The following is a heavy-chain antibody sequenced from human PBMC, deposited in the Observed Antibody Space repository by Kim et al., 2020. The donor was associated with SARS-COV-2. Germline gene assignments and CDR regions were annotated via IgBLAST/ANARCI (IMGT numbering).Heavy chain of an antibody. D-gene: IGHD3-22*01. V-gene: IGHV3-30*01. Sequence: RFTISRDNSKNTLYLQMNSLRAEDTAVYYCAREGHDYYDSSGHGMNAFDIWGQGTMVTVSS. CDR3: AREGHDYYDSSGHGMNAFDI. J-gene: IGHJ3*02.